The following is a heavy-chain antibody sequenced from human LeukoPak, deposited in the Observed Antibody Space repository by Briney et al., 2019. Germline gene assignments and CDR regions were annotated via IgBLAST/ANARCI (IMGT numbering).Heavy chain of an antibody. CDR3: AKDRNVAAAGTPGY. V-gene: IGHV3-23*01. Sequence: GGSLRLSCAASGFTFSGFGMTWVRQAPGKGLKWVSGISGSGSSTYYADSVKGRFTISRDNSKNTLYLQMNSLRAEDTAVYYCAKDRNVAAAGTPGYWGQGTLVTVSS. CDR1: GFTFSGFG. D-gene: IGHD6-13*01. J-gene: IGHJ4*02. CDR2: ISGSGSST.